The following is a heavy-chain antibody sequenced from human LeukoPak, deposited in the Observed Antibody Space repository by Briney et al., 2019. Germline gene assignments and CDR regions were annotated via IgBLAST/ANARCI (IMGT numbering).Heavy chain of an antibody. V-gene: IGHV3-73*01. CDR2: IRSKTNNYAT. CDR1: GFTFSGSA. D-gene: IGHD3-10*01. CDR3: VRHAASGGSGVDH. Sequence: GGSLRLSCAASGFTFSGSAMHWVRQASGKGLEWVGRIRSKTNNYATAYAASVKDRFTISRDDPTNTAYLQMNSLKTEDTAVYYCVRHAASGGSGVDHWGQGTLVTVSS. J-gene: IGHJ4*02.